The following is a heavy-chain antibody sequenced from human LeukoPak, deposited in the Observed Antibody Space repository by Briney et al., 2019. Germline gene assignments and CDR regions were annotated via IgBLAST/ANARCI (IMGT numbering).Heavy chain of an antibody. V-gene: IGHV4-38-2*02. CDR2: IYSTGST. Sequence: SQTLSLTCSASGYNINSGYCWAWFRQPPGEGLEWIGSIYSTGSTYVSRSLRSRVTVSTDPSRNQYSLRLRSVTAADTAVYFCASRATVANIYFDYWGQGNVVTVSP. J-gene: IGHJ4*02. CDR1: GYNINSGYC. D-gene: IGHD5-12*01. CDR3: ASRATVANIYFDY.